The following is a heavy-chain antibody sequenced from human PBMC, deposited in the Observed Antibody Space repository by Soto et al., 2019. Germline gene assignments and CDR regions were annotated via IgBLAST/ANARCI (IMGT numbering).Heavy chain of an antibody. V-gene: IGHV1-69*01. CDR2: IIPIFETA. CDR1: GGPFSNYA. CDR3: ARDPDIVVLRAAVYPPEVASCGYDWLDP. J-gene: IGHJ5*02. D-gene: IGHD2-2*01. Sequence: QVQLVQSGAEVKKPGSSVKVSCKASGGPFSNYAISWVRQAPGQGLEWRGGIIPIFETANYAEKFQGRVTRTAEQSTSTVQMELSSLTSEDNAVYYWARDPDIVVLRAAVYPPEVASCGYDWLDPWGQGTLVTVPS.